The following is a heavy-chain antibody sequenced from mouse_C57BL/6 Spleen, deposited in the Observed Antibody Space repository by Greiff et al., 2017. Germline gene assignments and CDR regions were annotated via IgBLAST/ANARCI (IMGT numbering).Heavy chain of an antibody. J-gene: IGHJ3*01. CDR2: INPNNGGT. V-gene: IGHV1-18*01. CDR3: ARNYYYGSCPSWFAY. Sequence: VQLKESGPELVKPGASVKIPCKASGYTFTDYNMDWVKQSHGKSLEWIGDINPNNGGTIYNQKFKGKATLTVDKSSSTAYMELRSLTSEDTAVYYCARNYYYGSCPSWFAYWGQGTLVTVSA. CDR1: GYTFTDYN. D-gene: IGHD1-1*01.